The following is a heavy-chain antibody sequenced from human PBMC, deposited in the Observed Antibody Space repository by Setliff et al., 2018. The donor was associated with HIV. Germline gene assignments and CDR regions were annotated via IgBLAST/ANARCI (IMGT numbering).Heavy chain of an antibody. V-gene: IGHV1-3*01. J-gene: IGHJ5*02. CDR2: VNADNSNT. CDR1: GYTFTSYA. Sequence: ASVKVSCKASGYTFTSYALHWVRQAPGQRLEWMGWVNADNSNTKYSEKFQGRVTITRDTAASTVYMELSSLKSEDTAVYYCAREGQWLAWGQGTLVTVSS. CDR3: AREGQWLA. D-gene: IGHD6-19*01.